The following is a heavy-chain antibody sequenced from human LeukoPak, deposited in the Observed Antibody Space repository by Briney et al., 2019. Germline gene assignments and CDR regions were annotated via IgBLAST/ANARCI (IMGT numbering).Heavy chain of an antibody. Sequence: SETLSLTCTVSGDSISTSNYFWGWIRQPPGKGLEWIGSIYYSGSTYYSPSLKSRVTISVDTSKNQFSLKLSSVTAADTAVYYCARQAYYYDSSGYYPLDYWGQGTLVTVSS. V-gene: IGHV4-39*01. J-gene: IGHJ4*02. CDR2: IYYSGST. CDR1: GDSISTSNYF. D-gene: IGHD3-22*01. CDR3: ARQAYYYDSSGYYPLDY.